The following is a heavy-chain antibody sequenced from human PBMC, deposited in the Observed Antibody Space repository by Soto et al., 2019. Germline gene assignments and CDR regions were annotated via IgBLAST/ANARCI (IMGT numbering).Heavy chain of an antibody. D-gene: IGHD3-10*01. CDR2: ISSGGTTT. CDR1: GFRFSDHY. Sequence: PGGSLRLSCAASGFRFSDHYMTWLRQAPGKGLEWVSKISSGGTTTYYADSVKGRFTVSRDNAKNSLYLQMNSLRTEDTAVYYCACDPYYYGSAFWGQGTLVTVSS. CDR3: ACDPYYYGSAF. J-gene: IGHJ4*02. V-gene: IGHV3-11*01.